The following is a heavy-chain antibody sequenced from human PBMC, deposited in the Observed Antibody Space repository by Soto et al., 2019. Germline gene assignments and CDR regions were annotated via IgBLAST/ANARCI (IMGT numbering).Heavy chain of an antibody. V-gene: IGHV3-30*18. CDR2: ISNDGSTK. CDR1: GFTFSGYG. CDR3: AKVNVCAHKNGWSDGS. J-gene: IGHJ4*02. D-gene: IGHD1-1*01. Sequence: QVQLVESGGGVAQPGRSLRLSCAASGFTFSGYGMNWVRQAPGKGLEWVAVISNDGSTKYYGDSVKGRFTISRDNSKNTQYLQHDSQRAEDRAVDYCAKVNVCAHKNGWSDGSWGQGTQVIVSS.